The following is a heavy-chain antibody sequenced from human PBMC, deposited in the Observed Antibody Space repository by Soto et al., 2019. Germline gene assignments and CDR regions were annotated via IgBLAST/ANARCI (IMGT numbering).Heavy chain of an antibody. J-gene: IGHJ6*02. CDR2: IFSNDEK. CDR1: GFSLSNARMG. V-gene: IGHV2-26*01. Sequence: QVTLKESGPVLVKPTETLTLTCTVSGFSLSNARMGVSWIRQPPGKALEWLAHIFSNDEKSYSTSLKSRLTISKDTSKSQVVLTMTNMDPVDTATCYCARIGGGTIFGVVMDYYYGMDVWGQGTTVTVSS. CDR3: ARIGGGTIFGVVMDYYYGMDV. D-gene: IGHD3-3*01.